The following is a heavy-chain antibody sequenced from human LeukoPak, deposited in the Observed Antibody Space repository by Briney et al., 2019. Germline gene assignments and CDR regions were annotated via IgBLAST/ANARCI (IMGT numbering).Heavy chain of an antibody. CDR1: GFAFNSQT. CDR3: ARDQYDTWSRRGNFDS. J-gene: IGHJ4*02. D-gene: IGHD3-3*01. CDR2: IKEDEIEI. V-gene: IGHV3-7*01. Sequence: PGGSLRLSCAASGFAFNSQTMSWVRQAPGKGLEWVASIKEDEIEIHYVDSVKGRFTISRDNAKDSLYLQMNSLRVEDTAVFYCARDQYDTWSRRGNFDSWGQGTLVIVSS.